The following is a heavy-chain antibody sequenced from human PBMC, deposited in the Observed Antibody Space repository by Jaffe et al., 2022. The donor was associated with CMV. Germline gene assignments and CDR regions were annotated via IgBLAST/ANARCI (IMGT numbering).Heavy chain of an antibody. CDR3: AKGLAWGDKNALDI. CDR2: TSYDGSNR. CDR1: GFTISTYG. Sequence: QVQLVESGGGVVQPGRSLRLSCAASGFTISTYGMHWVRQAPGKGLEWVALTSYDGSNRYSVDSVKGRFTISRDNSKNTLYLQMNSLRDEDTAVYYCAKGLAWGDKNALDIWGQGTMVTVS. J-gene: IGHJ3*02. D-gene: IGHD3-16*01. V-gene: IGHV3-30*18.